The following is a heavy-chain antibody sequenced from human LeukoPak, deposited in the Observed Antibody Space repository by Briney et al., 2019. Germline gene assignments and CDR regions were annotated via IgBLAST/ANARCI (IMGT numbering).Heavy chain of an antibody. CDR1: GFTFGSYW. V-gene: IGHV3-7*01. D-gene: IGHD2-2*01. Sequence: GGSLRLSCAASGFTFGSYWMSWVRQAPGKGLEWVANIKQDGSEKYYVDSVKGRFTISRDNAKNSLYLQMNSLRAEDTAVYYCARDGDIVVVPAASGNNWFDPWGQGTLVTVSS. CDR2: IKQDGSEK. J-gene: IGHJ5*02. CDR3: ARDGDIVVVPAASGNNWFDP.